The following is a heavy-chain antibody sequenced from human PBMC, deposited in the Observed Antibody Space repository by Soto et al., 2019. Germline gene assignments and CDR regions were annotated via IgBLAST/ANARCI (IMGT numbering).Heavy chain of an antibody. V-gene: IGHV3-30*03. Sequence: QMQLVESAGGVVQPGRSLRLSCVASGITFTNHGIHWVGQAPGKGLEWVADISYNGIDKWYADSVKGRFTISRDNFRDTVYLQMNGLRSEDTAVYYCASGEGQNGHDTRFDYWGQGTLVTVSS. J-gene: IGHJ4*02. CDR2: ISYNGIDK. CDR1: GITFTNHG. CDR3: ASGEGQNGHDTRFDY. D-gene: IGHD5-12*01.